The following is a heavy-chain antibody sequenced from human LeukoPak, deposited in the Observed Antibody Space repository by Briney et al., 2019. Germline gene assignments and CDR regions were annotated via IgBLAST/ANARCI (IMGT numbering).Heavy chain of an antibody. D-gene: IGHD3-10*01. Sequence: KSSETLSLTCTVSGGSISSSSYYWGWIRQPPGKGLEWIGSIYYSGSTYYNPSLKSRVTISVDTSKNQFSLKLSSVTAADTVVYYCARTTYYYGSGTDYWGQGTLVTVSS. CDR1: GGSISSSSYY. J-gene: IGHJ4*02. CDR3: ARTTYYYGSGTDY. CDR2: IYYSGST. V-gene: IGHV4-39*07.